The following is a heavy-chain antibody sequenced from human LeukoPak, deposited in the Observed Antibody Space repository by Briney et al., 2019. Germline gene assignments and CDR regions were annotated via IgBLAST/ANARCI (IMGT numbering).Heavy chain of an antibody. D-gene: IGHD3-16*02. V-gene: IGHV6-1*01. J-gene: IGHJ4*02. CDR2: TIYRSEWHH. Sequence: SQTLSLTCVNSGDSVSRPNVAWNWIRQSPSGGLEWLGRTIYRSEWHHDYAVSMKGRITISPDTSKNQFTLQLNSVTPEDTAVYYCATYRFDYWGQGTLVIVS. CDR3: ATYRFDY. CDR1: GDSVSRPNVA.